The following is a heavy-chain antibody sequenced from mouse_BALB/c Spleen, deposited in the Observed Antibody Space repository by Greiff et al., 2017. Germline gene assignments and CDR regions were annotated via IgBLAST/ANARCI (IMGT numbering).Heavy chain of an antibody. J-gene: IGHJ1*01. Sequence: EVKLMESGGDLVKPGGSLKLSCAASGFTFSSYGMSWVRQTPDKRLEWVATISSGGSYTYYPDSVKGRFTISRDNAKNTLYLQMSSLKSGDTAMYYCARHGDLYWYFDVWGAGTTVTVSS. CDR1: GFTFSSYG. CDR2: ISSGGSYT. V-gene: IGHV5-6*01. D-gene: IGHD3-3*01. CDR3: ARHGDLYWYFDV.